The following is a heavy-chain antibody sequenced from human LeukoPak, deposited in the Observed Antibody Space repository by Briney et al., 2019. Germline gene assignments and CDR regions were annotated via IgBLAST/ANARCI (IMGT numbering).Heavy chain of an antibody. D-gene: IGHD2-21*02. J-gene: IGHJ4*02. CDR3: AREGNSPCGGDCYLGY. CDR1: GYTFTSCY. CDR2: INPSGGST. V-gene: IGHV1-46*01. Sequence: GASVKVSCKASGYTFTSCYMHWVRQAPGQGLEWMGIINPSGGSTSYAQKFQGRVTMTRDTSTSTVYMELSSLRSEDTAVYYCAREGNSPCGGDCYLGYWGQGTLVTVSS.